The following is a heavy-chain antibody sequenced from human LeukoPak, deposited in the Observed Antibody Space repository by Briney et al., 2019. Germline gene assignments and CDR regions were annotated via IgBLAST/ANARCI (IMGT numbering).Heavy chain of an antibody. J-gene: IGHJ4*02. D-gene: IGHD3-22*01. V-gene: IGHV4-34*01. Sequence: PSETLSLTCAVYGGSFSGYYWSWIRQPPGKGLEWIGEINHSGSTNYNPSLKSRVTISVDTSKNQFSLKLSSVTAADTAVYYCARGDYYDSSGYGVWGQGTLVTVSS. CDR3: ARGDYYDSSGYGV. CDR2: INHSGST. CDR1: GGSFSGYY.